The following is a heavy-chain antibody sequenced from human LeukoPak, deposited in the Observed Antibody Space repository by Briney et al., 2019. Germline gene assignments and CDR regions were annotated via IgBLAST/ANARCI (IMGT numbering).Heavy chain of an antibody. J-gene: IGHJ6*02. V-gene: IGHV3-21*01. D-gene: IGHD3-10*01. CDR3: ARDRVVRGVIYGMDV. CDR2: ISSSSSYI. CDR1: GFTFSSYS. Sequence: GGSLRLSCAASGFTFSSYSMNWVRQAPGKGPEWVSSISSSSSYIYYADSVKGRFTISRDNAKNSLYLQMNGLRAEDTAVYYCARDRVVRGVIYGMDVWGQGTTVTVSS.